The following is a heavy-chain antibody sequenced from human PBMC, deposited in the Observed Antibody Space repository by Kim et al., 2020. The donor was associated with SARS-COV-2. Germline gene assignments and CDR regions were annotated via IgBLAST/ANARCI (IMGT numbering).Heavy chain of an antibody. Sequence: GGSLRLSCAASGFTFSSYGMHWVRQAPGKGLEWVAVIWYDGSNKYYADSVKGRFTISRDNSKNTLYLQMNSLRAEDTAVYYCARPLEYCSSTSCYSYWYFDLWGRGNLVPVSS. CDR1: GFTFSSYG. D-gene: IGHD2-2*01. J-gene: IGHJ2*01. CDR2: IWYDGSNK. V-gene: IGHV3-33*01. CDR3: ARPLEYCSSTSCYSYWYFDL.